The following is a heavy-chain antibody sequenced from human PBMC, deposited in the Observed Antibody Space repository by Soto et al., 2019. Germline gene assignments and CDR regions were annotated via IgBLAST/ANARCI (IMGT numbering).Heavy chain of an antibody. CDR3: AIYNPPKFYYYGSGSYYKNYYYYGMDV. J-gene: IGHJ6*02. D-gene: IGHD3-10*01. CDR1: GYSFTSYW. Sequence: PGESLKISCKGSGYSFTSYWIVWVRQMPGKGLEWMGIIYPGDTDTRYSPSFQGQVTISADKSISTAYLQWSSLKASDTAMYYCAIYNPPKFYYYGSGSYYKNYYYYGMDVWGQGTTVTVSS. V-gene: IGHV5-51*01. CDR2: IYPGDTDT.